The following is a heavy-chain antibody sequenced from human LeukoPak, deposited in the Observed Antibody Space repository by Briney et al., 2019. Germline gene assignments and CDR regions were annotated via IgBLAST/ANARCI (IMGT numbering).Heavy chain of an antibody. Sequence: SETLSLTCTVSGGSVSSGSYYWSWIRQPSGKGLEWIGEIYHSGSTNYNPSLKSRVTISVDKSKNQFSLKLSSVTAADTAVYYCARVLGSGWYGHDAFDIWGQGTMVTVSS. CDR3: ARVLGSGWYGHDAFDI. D-gene: IGHD6-19*01. CDR2: IYHSGST. CDR1: GGSVSSGSYY. J-gene: IGHJ3*02. V-gene: IGHV4-39*07.